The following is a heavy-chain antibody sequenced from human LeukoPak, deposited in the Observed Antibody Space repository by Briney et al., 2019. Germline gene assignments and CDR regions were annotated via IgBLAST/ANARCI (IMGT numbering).Heavy chain of an antibody. J-gene: IGHJ4*02. CDR3: ANGLWLQWGDY. CDR2: ITTSGSI. CDR1: GFTFSSYA. D-gene: IGHD5-18*01. V-gene: IGHV3-23*01. Sequence: EAGGSLRPSCAASGFTFSSYAMTWVRQAPGKGLEWVSSITTSGSIYYADSVKGRFTISRDNSKTTLYLQMNSLRAEDTAVYYCANGLWLQWGDYWGQGTLVTVSS.